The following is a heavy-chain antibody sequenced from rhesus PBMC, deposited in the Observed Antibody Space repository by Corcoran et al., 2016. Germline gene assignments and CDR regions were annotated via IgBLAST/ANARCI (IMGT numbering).Heavy chain of an antibody. D-gene: IGHD6-31*01. CDR1: GGSISSSNW. CDR3: ARDSGWYYFDY. V-gene: IGHV4-65*01. CDR2: ISGVCGST. J-gene: IGHJ4*01. Sequence: QVQLQESGPGLVKPSETLSLTCAFSGGSISSSNWWSWIRQPPGKGLEWIGYISGVCGSTHYNPALKSRITISTATSKNQFSLKLSSVTAADTAVYYCARDSGWYYFDYWGQGVLVTVSS.